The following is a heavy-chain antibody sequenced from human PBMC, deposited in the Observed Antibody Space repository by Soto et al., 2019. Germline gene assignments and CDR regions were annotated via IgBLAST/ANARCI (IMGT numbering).Heavy chain of an antibody. D-gene: IGHD2-2*01. CDR3: ARDFGDIVVVPAADSEGYYYYYGMDV. Sequence: EVQLVESGGGLVQPGGSRRLSCAASGFTFSSYSMNWVRQAPGKGLEWVSYISSSSSTIYYADSVKGRFTISRDNAKNSLYLQMNSLRDEDTAVYYCARDFGDIVVVPAADSEGYYYYYGMDVWGQGTTVTVSS. CDR2: ISSSSSTI. CDR1: GFTFSSYS. V-gene: IGHV3-48*02. J-gene: IGHJ6*02.